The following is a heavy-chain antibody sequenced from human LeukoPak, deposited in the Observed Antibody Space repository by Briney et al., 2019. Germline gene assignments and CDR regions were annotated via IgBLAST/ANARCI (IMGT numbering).Heavy chain of an antibody. Sequence: SETLSLTCTVSGGSISSSSYYWGWIRQPPGKGLEWIGSIYYSGSTYYNPSLKSRVTISVDTSKNQFSLKLSSVTAADTAVYYCARDTAYSREPEDAFDIWGQGTMVTVSS. J-gene: IGHJ3*02. CDR3: ARDTAYSREPEDAFDI. CDR2: IYYSGST. CDR1: GGSISSSSYY. D-gene: IGHD6-13*01. V-gene: IGHV4-39*07.